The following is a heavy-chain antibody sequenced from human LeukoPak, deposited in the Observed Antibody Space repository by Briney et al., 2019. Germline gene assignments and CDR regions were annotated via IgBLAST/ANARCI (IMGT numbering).Heavy chain of an antibody. CDR3: ARSIAVAGKHDALDI. Sequence: SVKVSCKASGGTFSSYAISWVRQAPGQGLEWMGGIIPIFGTANYAQKFQGRVTITADESTSTAYMELSSLRSEDTAVYYCARSIAVAGKHDALDIWGQGTMVTVSS. J-gene: IGHJ3*02. D-gene: IGHD6-19*01. V-gene: IGHV1-69*13. CDR2: IIPIFGTA. CDR1: GGTFSSYA.